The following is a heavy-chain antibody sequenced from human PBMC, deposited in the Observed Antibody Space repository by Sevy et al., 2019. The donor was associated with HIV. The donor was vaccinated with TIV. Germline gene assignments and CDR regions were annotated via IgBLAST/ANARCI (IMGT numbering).Heavy chain of an antibody. CDR1: GDSISSYY. CDR2: FYYSGIT. V-gene: IGHV4-59*01. J-gene: IGHJ4*02. Sequence: SETLSLACTVSGDSISSYYWSWIRRPPGKGLEWIGYFYYSGITNYNPSVKSRVTISVDTSRNQISLKLSSVTAADTAVYYCARGIVAYYFDYWVQGTLVTVSS. D-gene: IGHD5-12*01. CDR3: ARGIVAYYFDY.